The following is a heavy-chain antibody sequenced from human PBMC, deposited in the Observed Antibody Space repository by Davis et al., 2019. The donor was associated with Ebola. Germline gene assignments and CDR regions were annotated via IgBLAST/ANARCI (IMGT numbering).Heavy chain of an antibody. CDR2: IIPIIGRT. D-gene: IGHD2-2*02. CDR1: GGTFSSSA. J-gene: IGHJ6*03. V-gene: IGHV1-69*13. CDR3: ARGSGVVVPAAIGRKTDRFYYMDV. Sequence: SVKVSCKASGGTFSSSAFSWVRQAPGQGLEWMGWIIPIIGRTNNAQNFQGRVTITADESTNTAYMELSSLRFEDTAVYYCARGSGVVVPAAIGRKTDRFYYMDVWGKGTTVTVSS.